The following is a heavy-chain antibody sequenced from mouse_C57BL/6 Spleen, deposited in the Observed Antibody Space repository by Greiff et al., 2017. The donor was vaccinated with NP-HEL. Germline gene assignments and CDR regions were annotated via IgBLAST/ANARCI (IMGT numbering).Heavy chain of an antibody. V-gene: IGHV1-80*01. CDR2: IYPGDGDT. CDR3: ARCGYGYDGVCFDY. CDR1: GYAFSSYW. D-gene: IGHD2-2*01. J-gene: IGHJ2*01. Sequence: VQLQESGAELVKPGASVKISCKASGYAFSSYWMNWVKQRPGKGLEWIGQIYPGDGDTNYNGKFKGKATLTADKSSSTAYMQLSSLTSEDSAVYFCARCGYGYDGVCFDYWGQGTTLTVSS.